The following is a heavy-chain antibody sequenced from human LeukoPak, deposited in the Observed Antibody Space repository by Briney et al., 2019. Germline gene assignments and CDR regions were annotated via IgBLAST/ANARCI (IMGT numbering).Heavy chain of an antibody. D-gene: IGHD1-26*01. CDR3: AKRGGYGLIDY. Sequence: PSETLSLTCAVSGASISSSNYYWGWVRQSPGKGLEWIGNIYSSGNTYYNASLKSRVTMYIDTSKNQFSLRLNSVTAADTAMYYCAKRGGYGLIDYWGQGTRVTVSS. CDR1: GASISSSNYY. J-gene: IGHJ4*02. CDR2: IYSSGNT. V-gene: IGHV4-39*01.